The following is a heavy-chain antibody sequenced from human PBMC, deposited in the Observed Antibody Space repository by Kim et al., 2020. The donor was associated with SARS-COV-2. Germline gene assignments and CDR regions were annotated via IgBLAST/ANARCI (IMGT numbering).Heavy chain of an antibody. V-gene: IGHV3-30*03. D-gene: IGHD6-13*01. Sequence: GGSLRLSCAASGFTISSYGMHWVRQAPGKGLEWVAVISYDGSNKYYADSVKGRFTISRDNSKNTLYLQMNSLRAEDTAVYYCASLSFSSSPFDYWGQGTLVTVSS. CDR1: GFTISSYG. J-gene: IGHJ4*02. CDR3: ASLSFSSSPFDY. CDR2: ISYDGSNK.